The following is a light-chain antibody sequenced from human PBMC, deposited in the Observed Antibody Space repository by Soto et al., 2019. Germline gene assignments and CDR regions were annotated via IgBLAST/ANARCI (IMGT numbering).Light chain of an antibody. CDR3: QVWDSSSDHYV. J-gene: IGLJ1*01. V-gene: IGLV2-14*01. Sequence: QSVLTQPASVSGSPGQSITISCTGSSRDVGGYNYVSWYQQHPGKAPKLMIYEVSDRPSGISNRFSGSNSGNTATLTISRVEAGDEADYYCQVWDSSSDHYVFGTGTKVTVL. CDR2: EVS. CDR1: SRDVGGYNY.